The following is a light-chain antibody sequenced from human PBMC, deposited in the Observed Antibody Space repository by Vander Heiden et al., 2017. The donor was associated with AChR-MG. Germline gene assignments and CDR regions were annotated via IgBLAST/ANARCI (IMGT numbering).Light chain of an antibody. CDR2: QDT. J-gene: IGLJ2*01. CDR1: KLGDNY. Sequence: SYELTQPPSVSVSPGQTASITCSGDKLGDNYACWYQQKPGQSPLLVIYQDTKRPSGIPERFSGSNSGNTATLTISGTQAMDEADYYGQAWDSNTHVVFGGGTKLTVL. V-gene: IGLV3-1*01. CDR3: QAWDSNTHVV.